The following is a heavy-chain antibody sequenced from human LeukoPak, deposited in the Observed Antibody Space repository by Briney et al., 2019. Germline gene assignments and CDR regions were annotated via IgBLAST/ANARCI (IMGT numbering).Heavy chain of an antibody. J-gene: IGHJ6*04. D-gene: IGHD3-10*01. CDR1: GGSISSYY. V-gene: IGHV4-59*12. CDR3: ARISGPYGSGSYYPRPYGMDV. Sequence: PSETLSLTCAVSGGSISSYYWSWIRQPPGKGLEWIGYIYYSGSTNYNPSLKSRVTISVDTSKNQFSLKLSSVTAADTAVYYCARISGPYGSGSYYPRPYGMDVWGKGTTVTVSS. CDR2: IYYSGST.